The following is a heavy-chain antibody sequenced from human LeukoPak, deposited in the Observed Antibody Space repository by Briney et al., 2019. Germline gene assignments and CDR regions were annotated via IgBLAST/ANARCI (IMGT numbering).Heavy chain of an antibody. J-gene: IGHJ6*03. CDR3: ARDLVGTSYYYYYYMDV. Sequence: ASVKVSCKTSGYTFTAYYIHWVRQAPGQGLEWMGWINPNSGSTNYAQKFQGRVTMTRDTSISTAYMELSRLRSDDTAVYYCARDLVGTSYYYYYYMDVWGKGTTVTVSS. V-gene: IGHV1-2*02. CDR2: INPNSGST. CDR1: GYTFTAYY. D-gene: IGHD1-26*01.